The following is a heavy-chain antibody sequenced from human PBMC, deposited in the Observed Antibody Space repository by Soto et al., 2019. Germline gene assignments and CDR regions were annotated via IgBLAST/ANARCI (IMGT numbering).Heavy chain of an antibody. V-gene: IGHV1-2*04. CDR1: GYTFTGYY. J-gene: IGHJ6*02. CDR3: ARGAVAGGYYYGMDV. Sequence: ASVKVSCKASGYTFTGYYMHWVRQAPGQGLEWMGWINPNSGGTNYAQKFQGWVTMTRDTSISTAYMELSRLRSDDTAVYYCARGAVAGGYYYGMDVWGQGTTVTVSS. D-gene: IGHD6-19*01. CDR2: INPNSGGT.